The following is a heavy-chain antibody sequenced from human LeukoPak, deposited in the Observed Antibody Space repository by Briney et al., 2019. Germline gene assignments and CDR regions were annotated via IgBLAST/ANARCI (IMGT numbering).Heavy chain of an antibody. J-gene: IGHJ4*02. CDR1: GYSFTSYW. CDR2: IDPSDSYT. D-gene: IGHD3-22*01. CDR3: ARVPKSNYDSSGYSDC. V-gene: IGHV5-10-1*01. Sequence: PGESLQISCKGSGYSFTSYWISWVRQMPGKGLEWMGRIDPSDSYTNYSPSFQGHVSISADKSNSTAYLQWSSLKASDTAMYYCARVPKSNYDSSGYSDCWGQGTLVTVSS.